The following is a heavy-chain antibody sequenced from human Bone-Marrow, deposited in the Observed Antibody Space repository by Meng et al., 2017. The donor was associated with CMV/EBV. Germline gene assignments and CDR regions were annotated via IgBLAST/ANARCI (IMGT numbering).Heavy chain of an antibody. J-gene: IGHJ5*02. V-gene: IGHV4-34*01. CDR3: ARPWWFNP. Sequence: SETLSLTCAVYGGSFSGYYWSWIRQPPGKGLEWIGEINHSGSTNYNPSLKSRVTISVDTSKNQFSLKLSSVTAADTAVYYGARPWWFNPWGQGTLVTVSS. CDR2: INHSGST. CDR1: GGSFSGYY.